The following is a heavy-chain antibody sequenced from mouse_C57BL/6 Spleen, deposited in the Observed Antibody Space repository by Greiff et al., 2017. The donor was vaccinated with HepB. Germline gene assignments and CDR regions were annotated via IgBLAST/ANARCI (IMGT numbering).Heavy chain of an antibody. CDR1: GFTFSSYA. CDR3: ARDYGSSDAWFAY. V-gene: IGHV5-4*01. D-gene: IGHD1-1*01. Sequence: EVKLMESGGGLVKPGGSLKLSCAASGFTFSSYAMSWVRQTPEKRLEWVATISDGGSYTYYPDNVKGRFTISRDHAKNNLYLQMSHLKSEDTAMYYCARDYGSSDAWFAYWGQGTLVTVSA. CDR2: ISDGGSYT. J-gene: IGHJ3*01.